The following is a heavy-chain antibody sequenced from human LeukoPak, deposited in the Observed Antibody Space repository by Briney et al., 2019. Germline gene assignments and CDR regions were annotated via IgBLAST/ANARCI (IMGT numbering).Heavy chain of an antibody. CDR3: ARDSATTVSASRGYYYYYYMDV. D-gene: IGHD4-17*01. CDR2: INAGNGNT. J-gene: IGHJ6*03. V-gene: IGHV1-3*03. CDR1: GYTFTSYA. Sequence: ASVKVSCKASGYTFTSYAMHWVRQAPGQRLEWMGWINAGNGNTKYSQEFQGRVTITRDTSASTAYMELSSLRSEDMAVYYCARDSATTVSASRGYYYYYYMDVWGKGTTVTISS.